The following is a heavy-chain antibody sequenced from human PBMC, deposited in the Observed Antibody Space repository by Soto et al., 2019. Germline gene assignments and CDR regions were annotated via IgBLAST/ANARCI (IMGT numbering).Heavy chain of an antibody. D-gene: IGHD3-10*01. CDR3: ARAYGSGSYWRY. CDR2: IYYSGST. CDR1: GGSISSGGYY. J-gene: IGHJ4*02. V-gene: IGHV4-31*03. Sequence: PSETLSLTCTVSGGSISSGGYYWSWIRQHPGKGLEWIGYIYYSGSTYYNPSLKSRVTISVDTSKNQFSLKLSSVTAADTAVYYCARAYGSGSYWRYWGQGTLVTVSS.